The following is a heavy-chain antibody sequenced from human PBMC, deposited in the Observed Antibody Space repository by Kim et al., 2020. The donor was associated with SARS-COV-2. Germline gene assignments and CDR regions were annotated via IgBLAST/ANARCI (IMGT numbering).Heavy chain of an antibody. Sequence: ASVKVSCKASGYTFTGYYMHWVRQAPGQGLEWMGWINPNSGGTNYAQKFQGRVTMTRDTSISTAYMELSRLRSDDTAVYYCARGRLRNYGGNSHFDYWGQGTLVTVSS. CDR3: ARGRLRNYGGNSHFDY. V-gene: IGHV1-2*02. J-gene: IGHJ4*02. D-gene: IGHD4-17*01. CDR1: GYTFTGYY. CDR2: INPNSGGT.